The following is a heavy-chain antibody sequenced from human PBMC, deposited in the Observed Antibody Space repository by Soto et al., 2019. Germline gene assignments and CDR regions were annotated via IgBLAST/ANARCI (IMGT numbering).Heavy chain of an antibody. Sequence: GESLKISCKGSGYSFTSYRIGWVRQTPGKGLEWMGIIYPGDSDTRYSPSFQGHVTISADKSISTAYLQWSSLKASDTAMYYCARLQAAAGHNDLTFHYWGQGTLVTGSS. CDR3: ARLQAAAGHNDLTFHY. V-gene: IGHV5-51*01. CDR1: GYSFTSYR. D-gene: IGHD6-13*01. CDR2: IYPGDSDT. J-gene: IGHJ4*02.